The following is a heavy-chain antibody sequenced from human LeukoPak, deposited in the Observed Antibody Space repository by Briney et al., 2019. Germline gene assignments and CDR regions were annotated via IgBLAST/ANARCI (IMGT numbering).Heavy chain of an antibody. V-gene: IGHV4-59*08. CDR2: IYYTGGT. CDR1: GGSIGRNY. J-gene: IGHJ4*02. CDR3: AKYGNSGWVIDN. D-gene: IGHD6-19*01. Sequence: PSETLSLTCTVSGGSIGRNYWTWIRQPPGKGLKYIGYIYYTGGTNYNPSLKSRVTISVDTSKNQFSLKLSSVTAADTAVYFCAKYGNSGWVIDNWGQGTLVTVSS.